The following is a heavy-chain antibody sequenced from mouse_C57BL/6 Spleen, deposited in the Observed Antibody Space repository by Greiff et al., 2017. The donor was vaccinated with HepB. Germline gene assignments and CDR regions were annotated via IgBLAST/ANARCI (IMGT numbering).Heavy chain of an antibody. CDR1: GFTFSSYA. D-gene: IGHD1-1*01. CDR2: ISDGGSYT. J-gene: IGHJ1*03. CDR3: AGGLYYGSSHWYFDV. Sequence: EVKLMESGGGLVKPGGSLKLSCAASGFTFSSYAMSWVRQTPEKRLEWVATISDGGSYTYYPDNVKGRFTISRDNAKNNLYLQMSHLKSEDTAMYYCAGGLYYGSSHWYFDVWGTGTTVTVSS. V-gene: IGHV5-4*03.